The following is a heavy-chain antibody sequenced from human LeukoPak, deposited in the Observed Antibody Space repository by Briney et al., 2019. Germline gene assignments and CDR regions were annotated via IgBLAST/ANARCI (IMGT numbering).Heavy chain of an antibody. CDR3: AKEDLRNYYDSSGYYYGGVFDY. D-gene: IGHD3-22*01. CDR2: ISGSGGST. V-gene: IGHV3-23*01. J-gene: IGHJ4*02. CDR1: GFTFSSYA. Sequence: GGSLRLSCAASGFTFSSYAMSWVRQAPGKGLEWVSAISGSGGSTYYADSVKGRFTISRDNSKNTLYLQMNSLRAEDTAVYYCAKEDLRNYYDSSGYYYGGVFDYWGQGTLVAVSS.